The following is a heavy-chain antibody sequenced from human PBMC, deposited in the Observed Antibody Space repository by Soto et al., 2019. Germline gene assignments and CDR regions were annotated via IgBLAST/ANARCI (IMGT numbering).Heavy chain of an antibody. D-gene: IGHD2-15*01. CDR3: ARGYCSGGSCYSYYYYMDV. J-gene: IGHJ6*03. V-gene: IGHV3-7*01. CDR2: IKQDGSEK. CDR1: GFTFSSYW. Sequence: GGSLRLSCAASGFTFSSYWMSWVRQAPGKGLEWVANIKQDGSEKYYVDSVKGRFTISRDNAKNSLYLQMNSLRAEDTAVYYCARGYCSGGSCYSYYYYMDVWGKGTTVTVSS.